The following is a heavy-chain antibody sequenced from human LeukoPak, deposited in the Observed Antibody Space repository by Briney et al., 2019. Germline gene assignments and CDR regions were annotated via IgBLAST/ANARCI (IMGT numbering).Heavy chain of an antibody. Sequence: PGGSLRLSCAASGFTFSSYAMSWVRQAPGKGREWVSAISGSGGSTYYADSVKGRFTISRDNSKNTLYLQMNSLRAEDTAVYYCAKAVVGAPYYYGMDVWGQGTTVTVSS. V-gene: IGHV3-23*01. D-gene: IGHD1-26*01. CDR1: GFTFSSYA. CDR2: ISGSGGST. CDR3: AKAVVGAPYYYGMDV. J-gene: IGHJ6*02.